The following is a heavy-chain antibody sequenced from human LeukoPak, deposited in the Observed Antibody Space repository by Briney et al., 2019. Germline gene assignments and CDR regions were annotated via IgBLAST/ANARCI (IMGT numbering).Heavy chain of an antibody. J-gene: IGHJ4*02. CDR2: IYCTGST. CDR1: DGSISSSY. CDR3: ASRIASSGKGFDY. D-gene: IGHD6-13*01. Sequence: SETLSLTCSVSDGSISSSYWGWIRQPPGKGLEWIGDIYCTGSTKYNPSLKSRLTISVDMSKNQFSLKLTSVTAADTAVYYCASRIASSGKGFDYWGQGTLVTVSS. V-gene: IGHV4-59*01.